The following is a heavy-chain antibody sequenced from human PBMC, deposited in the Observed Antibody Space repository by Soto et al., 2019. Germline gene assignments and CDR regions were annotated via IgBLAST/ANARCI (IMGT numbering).Heavy chain of an antibody. Sequence: EVQLVESGGGLVKPGGSLRLSCAASGFTFSNAWMNWVRQAPGKGLEWVGRIKSKTDGVKTDYAAPVKGRFTISRDDSKNTRYLQMNSLKTEATDVYYCTTEGGYDAFWSGYYSVGYYGMDVWGQGTTVTVSS. J-gene: IGHJ6*02. V-gene: IGHV3-15*07. D-gene: IGHD3-3*01. CDR1: GFTFSNAW. CDR2: IKSKTDGVKT. CDR3: TTEGGYDAFWSGYYSVGYYGMDV.